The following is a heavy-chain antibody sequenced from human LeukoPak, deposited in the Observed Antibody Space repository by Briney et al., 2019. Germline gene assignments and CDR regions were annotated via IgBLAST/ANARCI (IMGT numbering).Heavy chain of an antibody. CDR2: ISAYNGNT. V-gene: IGHV1-18*01. Sequence: ASVKVSCKASGYTFTSYGISWVRQAPGQGLEWMGWISAYNGNTSYAQKLQGRVTMTTDTSTSTAYMELRSLRSDDTAVYYCARPDYDILTGRSYYYYGMDDWGQGTTVTVSS. D-gene: IGHD3-9*01. CDR3: ARPDYDILTGRSYYYYGMDD. CDR1: GYTFTSYG. J-gene: IGHJ6*02.